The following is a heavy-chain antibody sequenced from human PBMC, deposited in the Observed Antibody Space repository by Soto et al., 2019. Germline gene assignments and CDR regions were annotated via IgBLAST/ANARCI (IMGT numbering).Heavy chain of an antibody. Sequence: QVQLQESGPGLVKPSETLSLTCTVSGGSISSYYWSWIRQPPGKGLEWIGYIYYSGSTNYNPSLQRRVPISVDTFKNQFSLKLSVVTAADTAVYYCARREYWSGGSCYWVFDYWGQGTLVTVSS. J-gene: IGHJ4*02. CDR2: IYYSGST. V-gene: IGHV4-59*01. CDR3: ARREYWSGGSCYWVFDY. D-gene: IGHD2-15*01. CDR1: GGSISSYY.